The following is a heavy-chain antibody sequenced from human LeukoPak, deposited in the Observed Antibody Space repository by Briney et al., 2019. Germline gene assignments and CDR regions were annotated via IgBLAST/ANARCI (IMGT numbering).Heavy chain of an antibody. CDR2: IILIYGTA. CDR1: GGTFSSCA. Sequence: ASVKVSCKASGGTFSSCAIRWLRPAPGQGLEWMGGIILIYGTANDAQKFQGRVTITADKSTSTAYMELSSQRSEDTAVYYCARDPGMAAIGWYYWGQGTLVTVSS. J-gene: IGHJ4*02. D-gene: IGHD5-24*01. V-gene: IGHV1-69*06. CDR3: ARDPGMAAIGWYY.